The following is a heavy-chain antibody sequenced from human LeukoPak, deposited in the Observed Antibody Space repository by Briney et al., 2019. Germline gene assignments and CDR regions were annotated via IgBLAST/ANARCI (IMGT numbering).Heavy chain of an antibody. CDR1: GGSISSSSYY. D-gene: IGHD3-3*01. V-gene: IGHV4-39*07. Sequence: TSETLSLTCTVSGGSISSSSYYWGWIRQPPGKGLEWIGSIYYSGSTYYNPSLKSRVTISVDTSKNQFSLKLSSVTAADTAVYYCARGHIFGVGKSLYNWFDPWGQGTLVTVSS. J-gene: IGHJ5*02. CDR2: IYYSGST. CDR3: ARGHIFGVGKSLYNWFDP.